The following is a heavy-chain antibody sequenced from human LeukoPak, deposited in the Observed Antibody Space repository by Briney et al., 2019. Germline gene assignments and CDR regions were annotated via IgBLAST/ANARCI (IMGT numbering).Heavy chain of an antibody. V-gene: IGHV4-59*12. Sequence: SETLSLTCTVSGGSISSYYWSWIRQPPGKGLEWIGYIYYSGSTNYNPSLKSRVTISVDTSKNQFSLKLSPVTAADTAVYYCAREHPAYYDFWSGYTPYYYYGMDVWGQGTTVTVSS. J-gene: IGHJ6*02. CDR3: AREHPAYYDFWSGYTPYYYYGMDV. D-gene: IGHD3-3*01. CDR2: IYYSGST. CDR1: GGSISSYY.